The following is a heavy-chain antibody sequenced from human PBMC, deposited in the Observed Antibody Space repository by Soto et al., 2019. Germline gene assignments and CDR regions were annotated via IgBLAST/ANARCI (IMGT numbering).Heavy chain of an antibody. CDR2: IYHDGSNK. CDR1: GFSFSSYG. D-gene: IGHD6-19*01. V-gene: IGHV3-33*01. CDR3: ARDVGSGWPYDAADV. J-gene: IGHJ3*01. Sequence: QVQLVECGGGVVQPGGSLRLSCAASGFSFSSYGMHWVRQAPGQGLEWVAIIYHDGSNKYYTDSVKGRFTISRDDSKNTLYLQMDTLRVDDTAVYYCARDVGSGWPYDAADVWGPCTVVSVSS.